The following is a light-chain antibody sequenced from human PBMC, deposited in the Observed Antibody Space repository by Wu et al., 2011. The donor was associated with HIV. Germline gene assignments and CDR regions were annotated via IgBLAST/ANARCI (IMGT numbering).Light chain of an antibody. J-gene: IGKJ1*01. CDR1: QSVSSSY. CDR2: GAS. CDR3: QQRSNWPLWT. Sequence: EIVLTQSPGTLSLSPGERAILSCRASQSVSSSYLAWYQQKPGQAPRLLIYGASSRATGIPDRFSGGGSGTDFTLTISSLEPEDFAVYYCQQRSNWPLWTFGQGTKVEIK. V-gene: IGKV3D-20*02.